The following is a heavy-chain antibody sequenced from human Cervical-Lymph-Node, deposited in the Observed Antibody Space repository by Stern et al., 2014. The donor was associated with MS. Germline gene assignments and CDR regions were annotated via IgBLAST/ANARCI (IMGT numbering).Heavy chain of an antibody. J-gene: IGHJ4*02. CDR3: LSDYN. CDR2: INTDTVNP. V-gene: IGHV7-4-1*02. D-gene: IGHD5-24*01. CDR1: GYRFTSYG. Sequence: QVQLVESGSELKKPGASVKVSCTGHGYRFTSYGMNWVRQAPGQGLEWMERINTDTVNPTYAQDFAGRFVFTLDTSVSTAYLEITSLKSEDTAVYYCLSDYNWGQGTLVTVSS.